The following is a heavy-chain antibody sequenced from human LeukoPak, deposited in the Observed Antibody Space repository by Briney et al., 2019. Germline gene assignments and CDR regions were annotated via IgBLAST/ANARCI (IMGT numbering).Heavy chain of an antibody. CDR2: VYSSGST. D-gene: IGHD3-22*01. CDR1: SGSISSYY. CDR3: AREDTSRYYLGFDY. J-gene: IGHJ4*02. Sequence: SETLSLTCTVPSGSISSYYWNWIRQPAGKGLEWIGRVYSSGSTNYNPSLKSRVTMSVDTSKNQFSLRLSSVTAADTAVYYCAREDTSRYYLGFDYWGQGTLVTVSS. V-gene: IGHV4-4*07.